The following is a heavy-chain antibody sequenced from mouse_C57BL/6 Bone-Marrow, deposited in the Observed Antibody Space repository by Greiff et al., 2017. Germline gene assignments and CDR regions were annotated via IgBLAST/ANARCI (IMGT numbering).Heavy chain of an antibody. CDR2: IYPRDGST. D-gene: IGHD1-1*01. Sequence: VQLHQSGPELVKPGASVKLSCKASGYTFTGYDINWVQQRPGQGLEWIGWIYPRDGSTKYNEKFTCKVTLTVARSSSTAYMELHSLTSEDSAVYFCASSLIYVPGCGDQGTALTVSS. V-gene: IGHV1-85*01. CDR1: GYTFTGYD. J-gene: IGHJ2*01. CDR3: ASSLIYVPGC.